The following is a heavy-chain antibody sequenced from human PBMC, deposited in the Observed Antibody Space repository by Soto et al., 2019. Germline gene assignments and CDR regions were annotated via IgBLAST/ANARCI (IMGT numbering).Heavy chain of an antibody. D-gene: IGHD4-17*01. J-gene: IGHJ6*02. CDR1: GGSISSGGYS. CDR3: ARAHYGDYGYGIDV. CDR2: IYESGST. V-gene: IGHV4-30-2*01. Sequence: QLQLQESGSGLVKPSQTLSLTCAVSGGSISSGGYSWSWIRQPPGKGLEWIGYIYESGSTYYNPSLKGRVTISVDRSKNQFSLKLSSVTAADTAVYYCARAHYGDYGYGIDVWGQGTTVTVSS.